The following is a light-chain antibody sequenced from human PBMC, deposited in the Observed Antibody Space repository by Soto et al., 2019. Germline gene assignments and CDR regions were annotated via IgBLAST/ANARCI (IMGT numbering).Light chain of an antibody. CDR3: QQYHRYST. J-gene: IGKJ1*01. Sequence: DIQLTQSPSSLSASVGDRVTITFRASQSVSSWLACYQQKPGEAPKLLIYDASALPRGVPSRFSGSASGTEFTLTISNLESDDFATYYCQQYHRYSTFGQGTKVDI. CDR2: DAS. CDR1: QSVSSW. V-gene: IGKV1-5*01.